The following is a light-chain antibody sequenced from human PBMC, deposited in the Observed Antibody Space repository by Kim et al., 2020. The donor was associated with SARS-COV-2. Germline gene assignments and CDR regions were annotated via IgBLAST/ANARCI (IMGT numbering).Light chain of an antibody. V-gene: IGLV2-11*01. J-gene: IGLJ3*02. CDR1: SSDVGGYNY. Sequence: QSVTISCTGTSSDVGGYNYVSWYQQHPGKAPKLMIYDVNKRPSGVPDRFSGSKSGNTASLTISGLQAEDEADYYCCSYAGSYTHWVFGGGTQLTVL. CDR3: CSYAGSYTHWV. CDR2: DVN.